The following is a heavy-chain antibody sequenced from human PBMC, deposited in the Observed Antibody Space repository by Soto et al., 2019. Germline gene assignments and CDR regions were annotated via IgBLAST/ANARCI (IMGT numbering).Heavy chain of an antibody. CDR1: GFTFSSYW. Sequence: PGGSLSLSCAASGFTFSSYWMSWVRQAPGKGLEWVANIKQDGSEKYYVDSVKGRFTISRDNAKNALYLQMNSLRAEDTAVYYCARDPPDYGGNSGPFDYWGQGTLVTVSS. D-gene: IGHD4-17*01. J-gene: IGHJ4*02. V-gene: IGHV3-7*03. CDR2: IKQDGSEK. CDR3: ARDPPDYGGNSGPFDY.